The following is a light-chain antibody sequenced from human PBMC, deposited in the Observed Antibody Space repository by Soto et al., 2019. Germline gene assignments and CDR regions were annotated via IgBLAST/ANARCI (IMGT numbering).Light chain of an antibody. CDR1: QSVSNN. CDR2: GAS. J-gene: IGKJ2*01. V-gene: IGKV3-15*01. CDR3: QQYNDWPYT. Sequence: EIVVTQSPGTLSVSPGEGATLSCRARQSVSNNLAWYQQRPGQAPRLLIHGASTRATGIPARFSGSGYGREFTLNISSLQSEDVAMYYCQQYNDWPYTFGQGTKLEIK.